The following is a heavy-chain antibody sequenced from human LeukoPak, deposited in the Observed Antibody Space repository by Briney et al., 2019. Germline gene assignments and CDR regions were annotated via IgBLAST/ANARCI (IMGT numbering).Heavy chain of an antibody. Sequence: SETLSLTCTVSGGSISSYYWSWIRQPPGKGLEWIGYIYYSGSTNYNPSLKSRVTISVDTSKNQFSLKLGSVTAADTAVYYCARHTEMATPQYYFDYWGQGTLVTVSS. CDR3: ARHTEMATPQYYFDY. CDR2: IYYSGST. CDR1: GGSISSYY. D-gene: IGHD5-24*01. J-gene: IGHJ4*02. V-gene: IGHV4-59*08.